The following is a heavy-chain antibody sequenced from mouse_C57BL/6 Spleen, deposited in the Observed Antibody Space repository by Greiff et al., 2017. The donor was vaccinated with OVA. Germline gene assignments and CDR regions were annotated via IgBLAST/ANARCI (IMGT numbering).Heavy chain of an antibody. CDR3: ARVYDNYLYYYVMDY. CDR2: VYPYNGGT. D-gene: IGHD2-4*01. CDR1: GFTFTDYY. Sequence: EVQLQQSGPVLVKPGPSVKISCKASGFTFTDYYMHWVKQSHGKSLEWIGLVYPYNGGTSYNQKFKGKATLTVDTSSSTAYMELTSLTSDDSAVYYCARVYDNYLYYYVMDYWGQGTSVTVSS. J-gene: IGHJ4*01. V-gene: IGHV1-36*01.